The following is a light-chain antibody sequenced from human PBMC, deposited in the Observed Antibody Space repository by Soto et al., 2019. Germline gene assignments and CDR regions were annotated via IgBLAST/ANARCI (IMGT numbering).Light chain of an antibody. Sequence: QSALTQPPSASGSPGQSVAISCTGTNSDVGGYNYVSWYQQHPGKAPKLMIYDVNKRPSGVPDRFSGSKSGNTASLTVSGLQAEDEADYYCSSYAGRTTLDVFGTGTKLTVL. CDR2: DVN. CDR3: SSYAGRTTLDV. CDR1: NSDVGGYNY. J-gene: IGLJ1*01. V-gene: IGLV2-8*01.